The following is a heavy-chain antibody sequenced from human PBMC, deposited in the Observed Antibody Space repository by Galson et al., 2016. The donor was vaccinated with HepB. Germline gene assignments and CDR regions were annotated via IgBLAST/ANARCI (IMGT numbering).Heavy chain of an antibody. Sequence: SLRLSCAASGFTFNNYGMTWVRQAPGKGLEVVASISRSVDSTDYADSVKGRFTISRDNSKNTLSLQMNSLRAEDTPVYYCVQGSTAPAVWGKGTTVTVSS. J-gene: IGHJ6*04. CDR3: VQGSTAPAV. V-gene: IGHV3-23*01. D-gene: IGHD1-26*01. CDR1: GFTFNNYG. CDR2: ISRSVDST.